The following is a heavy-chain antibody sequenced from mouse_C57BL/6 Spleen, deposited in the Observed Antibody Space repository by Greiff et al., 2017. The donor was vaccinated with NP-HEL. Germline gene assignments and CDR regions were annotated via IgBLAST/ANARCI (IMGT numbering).Heavy chain of an antibody. CDR3: ARGGNHWYFDV. CDR1: GFTFSDYY. Sequence: EVKLVESEGGLVQPGSSMKLSCTASGFTFSDYYMAWVRQVPEKGLEWVANINYDGSSTYYLDSLKSRFIISRDNAKNILYLQMSSLKSEDTATYYCARGGNHWYFDVWGTGTTVTVSS. D-gene: IGHD2-1*01. CDR2: INYDGSST. V-gene: IGHV5-16*01. J-gene: IGHJ1*03.